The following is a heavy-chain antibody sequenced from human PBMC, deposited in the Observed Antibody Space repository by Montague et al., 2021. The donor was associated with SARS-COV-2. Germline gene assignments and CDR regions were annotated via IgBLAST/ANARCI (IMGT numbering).Heavy chain of an antibody. D-gene: IGHD2-15*01. CDR1: GGSISSSSYY. CDR3: ARWKLYCNGGSFYSNRFDI. CDR2: IYYSGST. V-gene: IGHV4-39*01. J-gene: IGHJ3*02. Sequence: SETLSLTSTVSGGSISSSSYYWGWIRQPPGKGLEWIGSIYYSGSTYYNPSLKSRVTISVDTSKNQFSLKRSSVTAADTAVYYCARWKLYCNGGSFYSNRFDIWGQGTMVTVSS.